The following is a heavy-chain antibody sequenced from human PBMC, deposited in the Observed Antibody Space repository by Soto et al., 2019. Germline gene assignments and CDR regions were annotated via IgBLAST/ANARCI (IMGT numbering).Heavy chain of an antibody. CDR3: AKDGGWCSDS. V-gene: IGHV3-72*01. CDR1: GFTFSEHH. Sequence: EVQLVESGGGLVQPGGSLRLSCAASGFTFSEHHMDWVRQAPGKGLEWVGRIRTRARGYSTDYAASVRGRFTISRDDSDNSLYLQMNSLLVEDTAVYFCAKDGGWCSDSWGQGTRVTVSS. D-gene: IGHD6-19*01. J-gene: IGHJ5*02. CDR2: IRTRARGYST.